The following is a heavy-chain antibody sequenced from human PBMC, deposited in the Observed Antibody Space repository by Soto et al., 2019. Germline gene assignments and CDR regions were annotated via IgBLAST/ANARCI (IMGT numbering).Heavy chain of an antibody. Sequence: QVQLVESGGGLVKPGGSLRLSCAVSGFTFNDYYMSWIRQAPGKGLEWISYISGGGSTTYHAESVRGRFTISRDNAKISLFLLMNSLRAEDTAVYYCAREVHTSGWLRRLDSWGQGILVTVSS. D-gene: IGHD6-19*01. CDR2: ISGGGSTT. CDR1: GFTFNDYY. J-gene: IGHJ4*02. CDR3: AREVHTSGWLRRLDS. V-gene: IGHV3-11*01.